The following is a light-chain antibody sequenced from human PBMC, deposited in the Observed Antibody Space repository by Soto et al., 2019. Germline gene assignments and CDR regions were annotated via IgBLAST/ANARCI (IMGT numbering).Light chain of an antibody. J-gene: IGKJ1*01. Sequence: EIVMTQSPATLSVSPGESATLSCRASQTITINLAWYQQKRGQAPRLLIYGASTRATGIPARFSGSGSGTEFTLTISSLQSEDFAVYYCQQYNNWPPWTFGQGTKVVIK. CDR2: GAS. CDR3: QQYNNWPPWT. V-gene: IGKV3-15*01. CDR1: QTITIN.